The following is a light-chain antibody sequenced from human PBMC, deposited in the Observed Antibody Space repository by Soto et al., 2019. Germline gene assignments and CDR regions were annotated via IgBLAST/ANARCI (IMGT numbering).Light chain of an antibody. CDR1: QGISSY. CDR2: AAS. V-gene: IGKV1-9*01. CDR3: QQLNSYPQFT. Sequence: DIQLTQSPSFLSASVGDRVTITCRASQGISSYLAWYQQKPGKAPKLLIYAASTLQSGVPSRFSGSGSGTEFTLTISSLQPEDFGTYYCQQLNSYPQFTFGPGTKVDIK. J-gene: IGKJ3*01.